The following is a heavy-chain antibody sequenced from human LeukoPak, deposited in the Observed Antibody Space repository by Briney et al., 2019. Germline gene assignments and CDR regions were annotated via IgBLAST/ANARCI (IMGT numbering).Heavy chain of an antibody. D-gene: IGHD2-15*01. CDR1: GGTFSSYA. J-gene: IGHJ6*03. CDR3: ARGVVVVVAATRFYYYYMDV. V-gene: IGHV1-69*13. CDR2: IIPIFGTA. Sequence: SVKASCKASGGTFSSYAISWVRQAPGQGLEWMGGIIPIFGTANYAQKFQGRVTITADESTSTAYMELSSLRSEDTAVYYCARGVVVVVAATRFYYYYMDVWGKGTTVTISS.